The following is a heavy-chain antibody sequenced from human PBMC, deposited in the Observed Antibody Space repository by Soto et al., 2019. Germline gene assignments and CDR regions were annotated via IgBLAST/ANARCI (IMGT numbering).Heavy chain of an antibody. Sequence: EVQLLESGGGLVQPGGSLRLSCAASGFTFSSYAMSWVRQAPGQGLEWVAAISGSGGSTYYADSVKGRFTISRDNSKNTMYLKMNSLRAEDTAVYYVAKDSLRLDSGYDFRIAVAGLFDYWGQGTLVTVSS. CDR1: GFTFSSYA. V-gene: IGHV3-23*01. D-gene: IGHD6-19*01. J-gene: IGHJ4*02. CDR3: AKDSLRLDSGYDFRIAVAGLFDY. CDR2: ISGSGGST.